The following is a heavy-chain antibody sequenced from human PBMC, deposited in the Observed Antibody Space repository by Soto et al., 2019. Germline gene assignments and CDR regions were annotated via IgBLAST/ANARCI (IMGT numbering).Heavy chain of an antibody. CDR3: STDSDFSGYYNFDY. CDR2: ISYDGSNK. V-gene: IGHV3-30*03. D-gene: IGHD3-3*01. J-gene: IGHJ4*02. CDR1: GFSNYG. Sequence: QVQLVESGGGVVQPGRSLRLSCVDSGFSNYGMHWVRQAPGKGLEWVAVISYDGSNKYFADSVKGRFTISRDNSKNTLYLQMNRLRAEDTAVYYWSTDSDFSGYYNFDYWGQGTQVTVSS.